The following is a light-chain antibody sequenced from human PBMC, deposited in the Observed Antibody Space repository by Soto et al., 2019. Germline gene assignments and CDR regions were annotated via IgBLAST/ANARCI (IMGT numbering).Light chain of an antibody. V-gene: IGLV2-23*01. Sequence: QSALAQPASVSGSPGQWITISCTGTSGFVGSFSLVYWYQQHPGKAPKVMIYEGHRRPSGVPDRFSGSTSVNSASLTISGLQDDDEDDYYCCLYIGASTYVFGTGTQLTVL. J-gene: IGLJ1*01. CDR1: SGFVGSFSL. CDR2: EGH. CDR3: CLYIGASTYV.